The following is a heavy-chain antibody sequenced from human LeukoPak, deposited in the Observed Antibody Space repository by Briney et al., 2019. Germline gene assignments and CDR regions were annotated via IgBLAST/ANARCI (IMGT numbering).Heavy chain of an antibody. V-gene: IGHV3-23*01. D-gene: IGHD2-15*01. CDR3: ARDLYLSC. J-gene: IGHJ4*02. CDR1: VFTFSTYA. Sequence: GGSLRLSCADSVFTFSTYAMSWVRQAPGKGLEWVSGIRGGGGSTYYTDSVKGRFTISRDNSKDTLYLQMNSLRVEDTAVYYCARDLYLSCWGQGTLVTVSS. CDR2: IRGGGGST.